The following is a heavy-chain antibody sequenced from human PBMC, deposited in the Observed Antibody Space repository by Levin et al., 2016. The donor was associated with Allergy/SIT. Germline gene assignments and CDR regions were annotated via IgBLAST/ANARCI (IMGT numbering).Heavy chain of an antibody. Sequence: GESLKISCAASGFTFSTHHMNWVRQAPGKGLEWVAYITSDSNIRHYADSVKGRFTISRDNAKNSLYLQMDSLRDDDTAVYYCARDYPGRPDWGQGTLVTVSS. CDR3: ARDYPGRPD. V-gene: IGHV3-48*02. D-gene: IGHD3-16*02. CDR2: ITSDSNIR. J-gene: IGHJ4*02. CDR1: GFTFSTHH.